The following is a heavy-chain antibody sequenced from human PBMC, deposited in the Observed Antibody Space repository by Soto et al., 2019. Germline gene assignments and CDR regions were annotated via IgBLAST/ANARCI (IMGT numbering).Heavy chain of an antibody. CDR2: ISGSGGST. D-gene: IGHD3-3*01. CDR1: GFTFSSYA. J-gene: IGHJ3*02. CDR3: AKDRIRFLEWLPDAFDI. Sequence: PGGSLRLSCAASGFTFSSYAMSWVRQAPGKGLEWVSAISGSGGSTYYADSVKGRFTISRDNSKNTLHLQMNSLRAEDTAVYYCAKDRIRFLEWLPDAFDIWGQGTMVTVSS. V-gene: IGHV3-23*01.